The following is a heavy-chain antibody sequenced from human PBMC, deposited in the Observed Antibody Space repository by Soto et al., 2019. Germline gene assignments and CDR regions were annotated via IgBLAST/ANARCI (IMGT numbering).Heavy chain of an antibody. V-gene: IGHV3-7*03. Sequence: PGGSLRLSCAASGFTFSSYWMSWVRQAPGKGLEWVANIKQDGREKYDVNTEKGRITNTRDNAKNSLYLQMNSLRAEDTAVYYCAKSPPADYWGQGT. CDR2: IKQDGREK. CDR3: AKSPPADY. J-gene: IGHJ4*02. CDR1: GFTFSSYW.